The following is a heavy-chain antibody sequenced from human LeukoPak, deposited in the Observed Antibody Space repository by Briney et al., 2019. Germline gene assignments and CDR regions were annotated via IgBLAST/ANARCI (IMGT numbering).Heavy chain of an antibody. Sequence: PGGSLRLSCAASGFTFSSYWMSWVRQAPGKGLGWVANIKQDGSEKYYVGSVKGRFTISRDNAKNSVYLQINSLRVEDTAVYYCARDKIVGPTDLDYWGQGTLVTVSS. V-gene: IGHV3-7*01. CDR1: GFTFSSYW. D-gene: IGHD1-26*01. CDR2: IKQDGSEK. CDR3: ARDKIVGPTDLDY. J-gene: IGHJ4*02.